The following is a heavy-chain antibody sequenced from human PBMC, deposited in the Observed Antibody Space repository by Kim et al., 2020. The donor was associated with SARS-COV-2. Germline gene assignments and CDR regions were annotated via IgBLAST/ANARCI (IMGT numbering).Heavy chain of an antibody. V-gene: IGHV2-5*02. CDR3: AHRPTKLLGFHY. CDR1: GFSLSTSGVG. CDR2: IYWDDDK. Sequence: SGPTLVNPTQTLTLTCTFSGFSLSTSGVGVGWIRQPPGKALEWLGLIYWDDDKRYSPSLKSRLTFTRDTSKNQVVLIMTNVDPVDTATYYCAHRPTKLLGFHYWGQGTLVTVSS. J-gene: IGHJ1*01.